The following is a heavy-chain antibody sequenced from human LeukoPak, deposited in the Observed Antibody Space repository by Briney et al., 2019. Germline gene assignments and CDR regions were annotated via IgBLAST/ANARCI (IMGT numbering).Heavy chain of an antibody. D-gene: IGHD2-2*01. J-gene: IGHJ3*02. CDR1: GYSIISGYF. CDR2: VYHTGAT. Sequence: PSETLSLTCGVSGYSIISGYFWVCIRQPPGKGLEWIGSVYHTGATYYNPSLRSPVTISVDTSKNQFSLELNSVTAADTALYYCATNAGPAPHLAFDIWGQETMVTVSS. CDR3: ATNAGPAPHLAFDI. V-gene: IGHV4-38-2*01.